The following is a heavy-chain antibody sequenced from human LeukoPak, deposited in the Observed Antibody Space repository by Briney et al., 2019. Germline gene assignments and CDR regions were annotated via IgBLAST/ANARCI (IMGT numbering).Heavy chain of an antibody. CDR3: ARAPLLAAAGTRGFDY. CDR2: IIPIFGTA. J-gene: IGHJ4*02. V-gene: IGHV1-69*01. D-gene: IGHD6-13*01. CDR1: GGTFSSYA. Sequence: SVKVSCKASGGTFSSYAISWVRQAPGQGLEWMGGIIPIFGTANYAQKFQGRVTITADESTSTAYMELSSLRSEDTAVYYCARAPLLAAAGTRGFDYWGQVTLVTVSS.